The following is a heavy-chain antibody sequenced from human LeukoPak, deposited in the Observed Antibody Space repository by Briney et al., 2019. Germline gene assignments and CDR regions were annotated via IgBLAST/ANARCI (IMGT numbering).Heavy chain of an antibody. D-gene: IGHD3-10*01. CDR2: IWSDGSKT. Sequence: GGSLRLSCAASGFTFSSYGMHWVRQAPDKGLEWVALIWSDGSKTSYADSVEGRFTISRDNSKNTLYLQMTSLSAEDMAVYYCARDDEAQGNGFDIWGQGTMVTVSS. V-gene: IGHV3-33*01. J-gene: IGHJ3*02. CDR1: GFTFSSYG. CDR3: ARDDEAQGNGFDI.